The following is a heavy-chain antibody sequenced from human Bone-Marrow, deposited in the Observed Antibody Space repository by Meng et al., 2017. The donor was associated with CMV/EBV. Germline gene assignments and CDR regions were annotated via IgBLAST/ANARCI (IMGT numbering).Heavy chain of an antibody. J-gene: IGHJ5*02. D-gene: IGHD3-22*01. CDR2: IYYSGST. CDR1: GGSISSSSYY. CDR3: ARGNSDTSGYYGFKP. V-gene: IGHV4-39*07. Sequence: GSLRLSCTVSGGSISSSSYYWGWIRQPPGKGLEWIGSIYYSGSTYYNPSLKSRVTISLDTSKNQLSLKLTSVTAADTAVYYCARGNSDTSGYYGFKPWGQGTLVTVFS.